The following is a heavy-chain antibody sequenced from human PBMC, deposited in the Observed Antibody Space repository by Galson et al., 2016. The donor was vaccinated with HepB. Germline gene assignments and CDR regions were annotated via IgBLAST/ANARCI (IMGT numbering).Heavy chain of an antibody. CDR1: EFSLSTSGEG. D-gene: IGHD2-2*01. CDR3: AHRRSGYCNSISCLYFDY. V-gene: IGHV2-5*01. J-gene: IGHJ4*02. Sequence: PALVKPTQTLTLTCTFSEFSLSTSGEGVGWTRQPPGKALEWLALIYWNDDKRYSPSLRSRRTITKDTSKNQVVLTMTKMDPVDTATYYCAHRRSGYCNSISCLYFDYWGQGALVTVSS. CDR2: IYWNDDK.